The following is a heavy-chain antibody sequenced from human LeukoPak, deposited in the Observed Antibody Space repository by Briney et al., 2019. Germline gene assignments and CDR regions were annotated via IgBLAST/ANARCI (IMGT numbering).Heavy chain of an antibody. CDR3: VMDMDV. CDR1: GFIFSSYW. J-gene: IGHJ6*02. V-gene: IGHV3-7*05. Sequence: GGSLRLPCAASGFIFSSYWMNWVRQAPGKGLEWVANIKEDGSAKYYVDSVKGRFTISRDNAKNSLYLQMNSLRAEDTAVYYCVMDMDVWGQGTTVTVSS. CDR2: IKEDGSAK.